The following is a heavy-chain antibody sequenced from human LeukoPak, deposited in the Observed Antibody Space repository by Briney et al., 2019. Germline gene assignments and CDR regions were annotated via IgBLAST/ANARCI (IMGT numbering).Heavy chain of an antibody. J-gene: IGHJ4*02. CDR2: ISWNSGSI. Sequence: PGGSLRLSCAASGFTFDDYAIHWVRQAPGKGLEWVSGISWNSGSIGYADSVKGRFTISRDNAKNSLYLQMNSLRAEDTALYYCAKDSGYDLKESYFDYWGQGTLVTVSS. CDR1: GFTFDDYA. D-gene: IGHD5-12*01. V-gene: IGHV3-9*01. CDR3: AKDSGYDLKESYFDY.